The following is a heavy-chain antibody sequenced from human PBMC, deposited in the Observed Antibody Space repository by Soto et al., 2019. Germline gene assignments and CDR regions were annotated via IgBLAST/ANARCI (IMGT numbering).Heavy chain of an antibody. J-gene: IGHJ4*02. CDR2: IRSKANSYAT. D-gene: IGHD1-26*01. V-gene: IGHV3-73*01. CDR1: GFTFSGSA. CDR3: TSPAILSGRYYGFNN. Sequence: GGSLRLSCAASGFTFSGSAIHWVRQASGKGLEWVGRIRSKANSYATAYTASVKGRFTFSRDGSKNTAYLQMNSLKTEDTALYYCTSPAILSGRYYGFNNWGQGSLVTVSS.